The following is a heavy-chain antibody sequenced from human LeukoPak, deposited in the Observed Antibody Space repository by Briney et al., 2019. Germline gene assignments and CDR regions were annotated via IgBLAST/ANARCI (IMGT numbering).Heavy chain of an antibody. CDR1: GDSVSSTSAA. CDR2: TYYRSQWYN. J-gene: IGHJ4*02. Sequence: SQTLSLTCAISGDSVSSTSAAWNWIRQSPSRGLEWLGGTYYRSQWYNEYAASVISRITINSDTSKNQFSMRLNSVTPGDTAVYYCARGATYSFDYWGQGTLVTVSS. CDR3: ARGATYSFDY. V-gene: IGHV6-1*01.